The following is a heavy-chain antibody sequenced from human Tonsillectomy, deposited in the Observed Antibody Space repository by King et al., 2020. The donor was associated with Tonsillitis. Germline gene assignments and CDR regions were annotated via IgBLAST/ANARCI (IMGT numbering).Heavy chain of an antibody. CDR3: ARTTTIFGVVITGADS. CDR1: GYNFTNYW. CDR2: IDPSDSYT. Sequence: QLVQSGAEVTKPGESLKLSSKGSGYNFTNYWISWVRQMPGEGLDWMVRIDPSDSYTDYNPSFLGHVSFSADKSINTSYLQWNSLKASDTAMYYCARTTTIFGVVITGADSWGQGTLVTVSS. V-gene: IGHV5-10-1*03. J-gene: IGHJ4*02. D-gene: IGHD3-3*01.